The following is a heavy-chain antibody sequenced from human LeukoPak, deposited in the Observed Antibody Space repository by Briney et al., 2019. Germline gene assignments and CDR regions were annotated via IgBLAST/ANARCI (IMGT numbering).Heavy chain of an antibody. Sequence: SETLSLTCTVSGGSISTYYCSWVRQPPGEWLGWIAYIYYSGSANYNPSLKSRVTMSIDTSKNQFSLKLSSVTAADTAVYYCAGSFGSGNYFDYWGQGTLVTVSS. CDR3: AGSFGSGNYFDY. CDR1: GGSISTYY. V-gene: IGHV4-59*01. J-gene: IGHJ4*02. CDR2: IYYSGSA. D-gene: IGHD3-10*01.